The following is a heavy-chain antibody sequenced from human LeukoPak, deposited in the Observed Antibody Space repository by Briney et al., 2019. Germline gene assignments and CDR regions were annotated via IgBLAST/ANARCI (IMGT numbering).Heavy chain of an antibody. D-gene: IGHD3-10*01. Sequence: PSETLSLTCTVSGGSISSYYWSWIRQPAGKGLEWIGRIYTSGSTNYNPSLKSRVTMSVDTSKNQFSLKLSSVTAADTAVYYCARDSGEMVRGTDYFDYWGQRTLVTVSS. J-gene: IGHJ4*02. CDR2: IYTSGST. V-gene: IGHV4-4*07. CDR3: ARDSGEMVRGTDYFDY. CDR1: GGSISSYY.